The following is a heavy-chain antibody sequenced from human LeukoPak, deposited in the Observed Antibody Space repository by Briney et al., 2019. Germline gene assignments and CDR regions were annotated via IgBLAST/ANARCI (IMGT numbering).Heavy chain of an antibody. V-gene: IGHV4-30-2*01. Sequence: KASETLSLTCTVSGDSVSSGGFYWSWIRQPPGKGLDWIGYIYHTGTTYYNPSLKSRITISVDRSKNQFSLRLNSVTDADTAVYYCARDHGVRGATDHWGQGTLVTVSS. D-gene: IGHD3-10*01. J-gene: IGHJ4*02. CDR2: IYHTGTT. CDR3: ARDHGVRGATDH. CDR1: GDSVSSGGFY.